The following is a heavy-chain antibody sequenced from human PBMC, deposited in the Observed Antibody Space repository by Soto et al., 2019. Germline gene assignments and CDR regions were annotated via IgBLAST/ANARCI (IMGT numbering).Heavy chain of an antibody. D-gene: IGHD1-1*01. CDR2: IHESGST. CDR3: AREGRDSYNLGY. J-gene: IGHJ4*02. CDR1: SGSISSSKW. Sequence: QVQLQESGPGLVKPSGTLSLTCVVSSGSISSSKWWSWVRQPPGKGLEWIGEIHESGSTNYNPSLKSRITTCVDKSKNQCSLNLNSVTAADTAVYYCAREGRDSYNLGYWGQGTLVTVSS. V-gene: IGHV4-4*02.